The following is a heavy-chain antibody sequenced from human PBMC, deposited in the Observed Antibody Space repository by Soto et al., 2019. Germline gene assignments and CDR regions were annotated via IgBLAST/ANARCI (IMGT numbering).Heavy chain of an antibody. D-gene: IGHD4-17*01. Sequence: PSETLSLTCTVSGGSISSSSYYWGWIRQPPGKGLEWIGSIYYSGSTYYNPSLKSRVTISVDTSKNQFSLKLSSVTAADTAVYYCARQVAVTNWFDHWGQGTLVTVSS. CDR1: GGSISSSSYY. J-gene: IGHJ5*02. CDR3: ARQVAVTNWFDH. CDR2: IYYSGST. V-gene: IGHV4-39*01.